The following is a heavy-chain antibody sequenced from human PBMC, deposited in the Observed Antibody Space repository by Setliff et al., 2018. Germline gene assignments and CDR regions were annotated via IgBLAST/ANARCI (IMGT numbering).Heavy chain of an antibody. CDR3: ARGRDVFPVPPYMDV. D-gene: IGHD3-10*02. V-gene: IGHV4-4*02. J-gene: IGHJ6*03. CDR1: GASINSLSW. CDR2: ITHRRVT. Sequence: SETLSLTCTVSGASINSLSWWIWIRQPPGEGLEWIGEITHRRVTTYNPSLQSRAAISLDTSKRRFSLKLGSVSAADTAVYYCARGRDVFPVPPYMDVWAEGTTVTVSS.